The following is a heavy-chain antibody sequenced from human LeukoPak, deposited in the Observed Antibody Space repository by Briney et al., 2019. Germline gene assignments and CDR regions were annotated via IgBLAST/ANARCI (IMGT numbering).Heavy chain of an antibody. Sequence: GGSLRLSCAASGFTFSSYGMHWVRQAPGKGLEWVAFIRYDGSNKYYADSVKGRFTISRDNSKNTLFLQMNRLRAEDTAVYYCAGRRVLDASFDYWGQGTLVTVSS. CDR2: IRYDGSNK. CDR3: AGRRVLDASFDY. V-gene: IGHV3-30*02. D-gene: IGHD3-16*01. CDR1: GFTFSSYG. J-gene: IGHJ4*02.